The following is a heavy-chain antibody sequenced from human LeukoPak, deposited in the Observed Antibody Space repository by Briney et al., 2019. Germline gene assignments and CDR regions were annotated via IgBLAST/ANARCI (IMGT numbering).Heavy chain of an antibody. CDR1: GFTFDDYA. CDR3: ARDPRLLRFLDPGQGADYYYMDV. D-gene: IGHD3-3*01. V-gene: IGHV3-9*01. J-gene: IGHJ6*03. Sequence: PGGSLRLSCAASGFTFDDYAMHWVRQAPGKGLEWVSGVSWNSDVIGYADSVDSVKGRFTISRDNAKNSLYLQMNSLRAEDTAVYYCARDPRLLRFLDPGQGADYYYMDVWGKGTTVTVSS. CDR2: VSWNSDVI.